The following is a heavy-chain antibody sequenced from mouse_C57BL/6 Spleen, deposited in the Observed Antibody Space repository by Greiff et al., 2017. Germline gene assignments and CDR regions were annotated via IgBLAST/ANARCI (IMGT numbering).Heavy chain of an antibody. Sequence: VQLQQPGAELVKPGASVKLSCKASGYTFTSYWMHWVKQRPGRGLEWIGRIDPNSGGTKYNEKFKSKATLTVDKPSSTAYMQLSSLTSEDSAVFYCGREVDYGSSYWYFDVWGTGTTVTVST. CDR2: IDPNSGGT. CDR1: GYTFTSYW. J-gene: IGHJ1*03. D-gene: IGHD1-1*01. CDR3: GREVDYGSSYWYFDV. V-gene: IGHV1-72*01.